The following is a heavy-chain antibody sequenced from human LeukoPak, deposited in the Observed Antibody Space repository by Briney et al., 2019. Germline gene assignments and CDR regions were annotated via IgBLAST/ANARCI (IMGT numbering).Heavy chain of an antibody. V-gene: IGHV3-7*01. CDR2: TERDGRGT. D-gene: IGHD3-3*02. Sequence: GGSLRLSCAASGFNFYGYNMAWVRQAPGKGLEWLATTERDGRGTEYIDSLRGRFTISRDNAKNSLYLQMNSLRAEDTAVYYCAREWVSRFDPWGQGTLVTVSS. CDR3: AREWVSRFDP. CDR1: GFNFYGYN. J-gene: IGHJ5*02.